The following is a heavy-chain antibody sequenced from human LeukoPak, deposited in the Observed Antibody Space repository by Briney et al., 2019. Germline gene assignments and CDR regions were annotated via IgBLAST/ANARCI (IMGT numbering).Heavy chain of an antibody. CDR3: AKDSEYSSSSGY. CDR1: GFTFSSYA. CDR2: ISYDGSNK. V-gene: IGHV3-30*04. Sequence: GGSLRLSCAASGFTFSSYAMHWVRQAPGKGLEWVAVISYDGSNKYYADSVKGRFTIPRDNSKNTLYLQMNSLRAEDTAVYYCAKDSEYSSSSGYWGQGTLVTVSS. J-gene: IGHJ4*02. D-gene: IGHD6-6*01.